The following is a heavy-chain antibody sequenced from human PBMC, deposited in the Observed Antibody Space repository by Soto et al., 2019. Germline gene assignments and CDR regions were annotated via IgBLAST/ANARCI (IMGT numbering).Heavy chain of an antibody. Sequence: QVQLQESGPGLVKPSQTLSLTCTVSGGSISSGDYYWSWIRQPPGKGLEWIGYIYYSGSTYYIPSLKSRVTRSVDTSKNQFSLKLSSVTAADTAVYYCARDYRMIYYYYGMDVWGQGTTVTVSS. CDR2: IYYSGST. CDR1: GGSISSGDYY. D-gene: IGHD3-22*01. V-gene: IGHV4-30-4*01. CDR3: ARDYRMIYYYYGMDV. J-gene: IGHJ6*02.